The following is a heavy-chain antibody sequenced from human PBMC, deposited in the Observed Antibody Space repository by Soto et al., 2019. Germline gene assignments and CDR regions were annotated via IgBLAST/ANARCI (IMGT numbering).Heavy chain of an antibody. CDR1: GFTFSSYA. Sequence: GSLRLSCAASGFTFSSYAMHWVRQAPGKGLEWVAVISYDGSNKYYADSVNGRFTISRDNSKNTLYLQMNSLRAEDTAVYYCARDRDSSGYYYTASDYWDQGTLVTVSS. V-gene: IGHV3-30-3*01. D-gene: IGHD3-22*01. CDR3: ARDRDSSGYYYTASDY. CDR2: ISYDGSNK. J-gene: IGHJ4*02.